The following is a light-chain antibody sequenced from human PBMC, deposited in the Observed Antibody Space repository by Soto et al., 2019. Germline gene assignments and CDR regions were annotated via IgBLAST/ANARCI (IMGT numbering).Light chain of an antibody. CDR1: TSNIGAGYD. J-gene: IGLJ1*01. CDR2: GNS. V-gene: IGLV1-40*01. Sequence: QSVLTQPPSVSGAPGQRVTFSCTGSTSNIGAGYDVHWYQQLPGTSPKLLTFGNSNRPSGVPDRFSASRSGSSASLAITGLQAEDEADYYCQSYDSSLSGSYVFGSGTKVTVL. CDR3: QSYDSSLSGSYV.